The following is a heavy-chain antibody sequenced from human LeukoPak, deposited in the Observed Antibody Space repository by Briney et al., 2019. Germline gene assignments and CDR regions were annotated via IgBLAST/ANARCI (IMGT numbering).Heavy chain of an antibody. V-gene: IGHV3-66*02. CDR3: AIGNGIYSYGFYYYFRDV. CDR1: GSTVSTNY. J-gene: IGHJ6*03. D-gene: IGHD5-18*01. Sequence: PGGSLRLSCAASGSTVSTNYMSWVRQAPGRGLEWVSFIYSGGSTYYAGSVKGRFTISRDNSKNTPYLQINSLRAEDTAVYYCAIGNGIYSYGFYYYFRDVWGKGTRVTVSS. CDR2: IYSGGST.